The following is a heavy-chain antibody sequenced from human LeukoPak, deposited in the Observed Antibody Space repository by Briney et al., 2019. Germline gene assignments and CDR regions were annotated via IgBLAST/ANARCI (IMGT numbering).Heavy chain of an antibody. CDR1: GFTVSSNY. Sequence: QAGGSLRLSCAASGFTVSSNYMSWVRQAPGKGLEWVSVIYSGGSTHYADSVKGRFTISGDNSKNMLYLQMNSLRAEDTAVYYCARDQEYTDYYYYYYMDVWGKGTTVTVSS. CDR2: IYSGGST. J-gene: IGHJ6*03. CDR3: ARDQEYTDYYYYYYMDV. V-gene: IGHV3-53*01. D-gene: IGHD1-1*01.